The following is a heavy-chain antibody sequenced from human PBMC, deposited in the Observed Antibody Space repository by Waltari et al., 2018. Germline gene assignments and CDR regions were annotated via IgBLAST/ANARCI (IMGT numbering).Heavy chain of an antibody. V-gene: IGHV1-69*01. CDR1: GGTFSRYA. CDR3: ARDLGGSYGA. D-gene: IGHD1-26*01. CDR2: CITIFGKA. J-gene: IGHJ5*02. Sequence: QVQLVQSGAEVKKPGSSVKVSCKASGGTFSRYAIRWVRQAPGQGLGGRGGCITIFGKAKYRQKVRGRVKITADESTGKGYMELSSLRSEDTAVYYCARDLGGSYGAWGQGTLVTVSS.